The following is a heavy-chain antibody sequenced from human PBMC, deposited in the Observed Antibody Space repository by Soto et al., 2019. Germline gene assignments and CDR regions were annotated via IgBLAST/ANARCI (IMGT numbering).Heavy chain of an antibody. CDR1: GGTFRSYA. Sequence: QVQLVQSGAEVKKPGSSVTVSCKASGGTFRSYAISWVRQAPGQGLECMGRIIPFIGTANYAQKFQGRVTITADESTSTAYMDLTRLRSEDTAVYYCARVVMTTVPASYYYGMDVWGQGTTVTVSS. CDR2: IIPFIGTA. D-gene: IGHD4-4*01. J-gene: IGHJ6*02. V-gene: IGHV1-69*18. CDR3: ARVVMTTVPASYYYGMDV.